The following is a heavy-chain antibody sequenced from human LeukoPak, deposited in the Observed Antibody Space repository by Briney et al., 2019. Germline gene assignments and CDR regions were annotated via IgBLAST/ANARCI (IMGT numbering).Heavy chain of an antibody. CDR1: GFTFSSYS. J-gene: IGHJ4*02. CDR2: ISNSRNYI. V-gene: IGHV3-21*06. D-gene: IGHD1-26*01. CDR3: AKSGGFFDT. Sequence: GGSLRLSCAASGFTFSSYSMSWVRQAPGKGLEWVSSISNSRNYIYYADSVKGRFTISRDNAQNLLYLHMDSLRAEDTGVYYCAKSGGFFDTWGQGTLVTVSS.